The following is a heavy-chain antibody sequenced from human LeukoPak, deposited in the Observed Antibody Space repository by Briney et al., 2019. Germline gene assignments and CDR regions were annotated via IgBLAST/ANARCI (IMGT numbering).Heavy chain of an antibody. CDR3: ARGRGPFDP. J-gene: IGHJ5*02. CDR1: GDSISSFY. Sequence: SETLSLTCTVSGDSISSFYWSWIRQAPGKGLEWIGYIYYIGSTNYNSSLKSRVTISVDTSKNQFSLKLSSVTAADTAVYYCARGRGPFDPWGQGTLVTVSS. V-gene: IGHV4-59*01. CDR2: IYYIGST.